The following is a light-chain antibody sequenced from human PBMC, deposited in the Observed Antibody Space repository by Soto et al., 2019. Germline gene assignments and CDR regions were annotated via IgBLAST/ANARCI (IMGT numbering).Light chain of an antibody. CDR1: SSDVGNYNL. CDR3: CSYADNRPRWV. CDR2: EVN. V-gene: IGLV2-23*02. Sequence: SALTQPASVSGSLGQSITISCTGTSSDVGNYNLVSWYQQHPGKAPKVMIYEVNKRPSGVSNRFSGSKSGNTASLTISGLQAEDEADYYCCSYADNRPRWVFGGGTQLTVL. J-gene: IGLJ3*02.